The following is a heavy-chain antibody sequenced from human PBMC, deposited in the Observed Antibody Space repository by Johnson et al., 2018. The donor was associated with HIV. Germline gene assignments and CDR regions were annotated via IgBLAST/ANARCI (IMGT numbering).Heavy chain of an antibody. V-gene: IGHV3-66*01. Sequence: VQLVESGGGVVQPGRSLRLSCAASGFTVSSNYMSWVRQAPGKGLEWVSVIYSGGSTYYADSVKGRCTISRDNSKNTLYLQMNSLRAEDTAVYYCVRDDYAFHIWGQGTVVTVSS. CDR2: IYSGGST. CDR3: VRDDYAFHI. J-gene: IGHJ3*02. CDR1: GFTVSSNY. D-gene: IGHD2-21*02.